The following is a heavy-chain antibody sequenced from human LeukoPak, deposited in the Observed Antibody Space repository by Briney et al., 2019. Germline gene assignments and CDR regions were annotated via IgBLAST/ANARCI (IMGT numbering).Heavy chain of an antibody. CDR1: GGSFSGYY. D-gene: IGHD3-10*01. J-gene: IGHJ1*01. Sequence: SETLSLTCAVYGGSFSGYYWSWIRQPPGKGLEWIGEINHSGSSNYNPSLKSRVTISVDTSKNQFSLKLSSVTAADTAVYYCARHGLAMVRGVKYFQHWGQGTLVTVSS. CDR2: INHSGSS. CDR3: ARHGLAMVRGVKYFQH. V-gene: IGHV4-34*01.